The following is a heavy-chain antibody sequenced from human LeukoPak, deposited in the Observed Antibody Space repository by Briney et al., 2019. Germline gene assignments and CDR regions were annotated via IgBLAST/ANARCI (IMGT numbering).Heavy chain of an antibody. Sequence: ASVKVSCKASGYTFSDFDVNWVRQAPGQGLEWMAWMNPGSGDTGYEGKFQARLTMSSNTSITTASMELSSLTSEDTAVYYCARSRRGYYMDVWGKGTTVIVSS. V-gene: IGHV1-8*02. CDR3: ARSRRGYYMDV. CDR1: GYTFSDFD. CDR2: MNPGSGDT. J-gene: IGHJ6*03.